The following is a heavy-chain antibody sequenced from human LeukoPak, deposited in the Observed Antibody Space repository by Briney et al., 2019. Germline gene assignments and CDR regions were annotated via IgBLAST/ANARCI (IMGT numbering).Heavy chain of an antibody. D-gene: IGHD5-18*01. V-gene: IGHV4-59*01. CDR2: IYYSGST. CDR1: GGSISSYY. J-gene: IGHJ4*02. CDR3: ASWIQLRNFDY. Sequence: PSETLSLTCTVSGGSISSYYWSWIRQPPGKGLEWIGYIYYSGSTNYNPSLKSRVTISVDTSKNQFSLKLSSVTAADTAVYYCASWIQLRNFDYWGQGTLVTVSS.